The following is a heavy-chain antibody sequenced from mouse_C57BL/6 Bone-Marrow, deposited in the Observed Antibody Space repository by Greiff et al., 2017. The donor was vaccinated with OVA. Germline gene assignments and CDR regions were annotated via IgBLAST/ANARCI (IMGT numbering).Heavy chain of an antibody. D-gene: IGHD2-1*01. V-gene: IGHV1-9*01. CDR3: TRDYGNYEGLYFDY. CDR1: GYTFTGYW. J-gene: IGHJ2*01. CDR2: ILPGSGST. Sequence: QVQLQQSGAELMKPGASVKLSCKATGYTFTGYWIEWVKQRPGHGLEWIGEILPGSGSTNYNEKFKGKATFTADKSSNTAYMQLSSLTTEDSANYNCTRDYGNYEGLYFDYWGQGTTLTVSS.